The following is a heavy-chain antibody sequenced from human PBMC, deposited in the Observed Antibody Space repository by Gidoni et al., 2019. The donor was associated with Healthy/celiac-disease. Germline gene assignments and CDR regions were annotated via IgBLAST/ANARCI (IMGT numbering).Heavy chain of an antibody. D-gene: IGHD1-26*01. CDR1: GFTFSSYS. V-gene: IGHV3-48*02. J-gene: IGHJ4*02. CDR3: ARDRIVGATTTPYYFDY. Sequence: EVQLVESGGGLVQPGGSLRLSCAASGFTFSSYSMNWVRQAPGKGLEWVSDISSSSSTIYYADSVKRRFTISRDNAKNSLYLQMNSLRDEDTAVYYCARDRIVGATTTPYYFDYWGQGTLVTVSS. CDR2: ISSSSSTI.